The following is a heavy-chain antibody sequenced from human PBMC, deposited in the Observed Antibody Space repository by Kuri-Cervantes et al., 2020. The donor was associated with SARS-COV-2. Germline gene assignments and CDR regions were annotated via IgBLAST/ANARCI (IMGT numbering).Heavy chain of an antibody. D-gene: IGHD7-27*01. CDR1: ETTFPNYD. Sequence: SVKVSCKAPETTFPNYDINWVRQAPGQGLEWMGGIIPIFGTANYAQKFQGRVTITADESTSTAYMELSSLRSEDTAVYYCARAGWGSSYYYYMDVWGKGTTVTVSS. V-gene: IGHV1-69*13. J-gene: IGHJ6*03. CDR2: IIPIFGTA. CDR3: ARAGWGSSYYYYMDV.